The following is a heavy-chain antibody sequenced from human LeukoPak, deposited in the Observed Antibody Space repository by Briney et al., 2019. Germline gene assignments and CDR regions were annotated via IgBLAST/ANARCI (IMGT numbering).Heavy chain of an antibody. CDR2: IYYRGTT. Sequence: PSETLSLTCTVSGGSISGYYWSWIRQSPGKGLEWIGYIYYRGTTKYNPSLKSRVTILVDTSKNQFSLKLSSVTAADTAVYYCARVQGRFVLWGQGTLVTVSS. D-gene: IGHD3-10*01. V-gene: IGHV4-59*01. CDR1: GGSISGYY. CDR3: ARVQGRFVL. J-gene: IGHJ5*02.